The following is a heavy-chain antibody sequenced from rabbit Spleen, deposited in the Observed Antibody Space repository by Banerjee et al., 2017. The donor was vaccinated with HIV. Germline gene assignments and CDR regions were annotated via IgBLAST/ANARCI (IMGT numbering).Heavy chain of an antibody. Sequence: QQKLEESGGGLVRPGGTLTLTCKASGFTLSSGDYICWVRQAPGKGLEWIACIDTGPGDTYDASWAKGRFTISKTSSTTVTLQMTSLTVADTATYFCARDGVGYTFDLELWGPGTLVTVS. J-gene: IGHJ4*01. CDR2: IDTGPGDT. V-gene: IGHV1S45*01. D-gene: IGHD3-1*01. CDR3: ARDGVGYTFDLEL. CDR1: GFTLSSGDY.